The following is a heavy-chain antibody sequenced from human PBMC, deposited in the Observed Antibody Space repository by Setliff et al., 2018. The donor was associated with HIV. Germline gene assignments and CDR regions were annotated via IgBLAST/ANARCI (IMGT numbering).Heavy chain of an antibody. CDR2: MNPNSGNT. V-gene: IGHV1-8*01. CDR1: GYTFTNYD. J-gene: IGHJ4*02. D-gene: IGHD1-26*01. Sequence: ASVKVSCKASGYTFTNYDINWVRQATGQGLEWMGWMNPNSGNTGYAQKFQGRVTMTRNTSISTAYMELSSLRSEDTAMYYCARFRKFQLVGALDYWGQGTLVTVSS. CDR3: ARFRKFQLVGALDY.